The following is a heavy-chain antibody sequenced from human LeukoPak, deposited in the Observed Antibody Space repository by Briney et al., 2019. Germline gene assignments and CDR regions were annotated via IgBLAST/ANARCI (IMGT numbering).Heavy chain of an antibody. CDR3: AKVQLDSSGWYNAFDI. D-gene: IGHD6-19*01. CDR1: GFTVSSNY. Sequence: GGSLRLSCAASGFTVSSNYMSWVRQAPGKGLEWVSVIYSGGSTYYADSVKGRFTISRDNSKNTLYLQMNSLRAEDTAVYYCAKVQLDSSGWYNAFDIWGQGTMVTVSS. J-gene: IGHJ3*02. V-gene: IGHV3-53*01. CDR2: IYSGGST.